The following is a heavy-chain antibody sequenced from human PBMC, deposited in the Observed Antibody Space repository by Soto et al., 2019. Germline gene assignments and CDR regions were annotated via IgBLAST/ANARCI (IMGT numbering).Heavy chain of an antibody. CDR3: ARIAAAGFDP. J-gene: IGHJ5*02. CDR2: ISYDGGNK. V-gene: IGHV3-30-3*01. D-gene: IGHD6-13*01. Sequence: QVQLVESGGGVVQPGSSLRLSCAASGFTFSSYAMQWVRQAPGRGLEWVAVISYDGGNKYYADYVKGRFTISRDNSKNTLYLQMNSLRAKDTAVYYCARIAAAGFDPWGQGTLISVSS. CDR1: GFTFSSYA.